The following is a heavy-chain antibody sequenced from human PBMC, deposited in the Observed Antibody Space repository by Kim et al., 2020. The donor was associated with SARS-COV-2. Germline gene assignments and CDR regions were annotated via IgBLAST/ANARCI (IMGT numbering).Heavy chain of an antibody. CDR1: GGSISSSSYY. J-gene: IGHJ4*02. V-gene: IGHV4-39*07. CDR3: AGPGMPKQRDGYNLGFDY. CDR2: IYYSGSI. D-gene: IGHD1-1*01. Sequence: SETLSLTCTVSGGSISSSSYYWGWIRQPPGKGLEWIGSIYYSGSIYYNPSLKSRVTISVDTSKNQFSLKLSSVTAADTAVYYCAGPGMPKQRDGYNLGFDYWGQGTLVTVSS.